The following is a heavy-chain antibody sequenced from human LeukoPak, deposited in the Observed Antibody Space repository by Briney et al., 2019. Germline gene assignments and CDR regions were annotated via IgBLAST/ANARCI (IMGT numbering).Heavy chain of an antibody. CDR3: ARVGVTVTNPWYFDL. J-gene: IGHJ2*01. V-gene: IGHV1-46*01. CDR1: GYTFTSYY. CDR2: INPSGGST. D-gene: IGHD4-17*01. Sequence: ASVKVSCKASGYTFTSYYMHWVRQAPGQGVEWMGIINPSGGSTSYAQKFHARVTMPRDTSTSTVYMELSSLRSEDTAVYYCARVGVTVTNPWYFDLWGRGTLVTVSS.